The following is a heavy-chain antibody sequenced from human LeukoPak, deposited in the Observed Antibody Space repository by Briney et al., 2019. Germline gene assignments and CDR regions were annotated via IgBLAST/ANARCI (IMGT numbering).Heavy chain of an antibody. CDR3: ARDSSSSWSENWFDP. V-gene: IGHV1-18*04. Sequence: ASVKVSCKASGYTFTGYYMHWVRRAPGQGLEWMGWISAYNGNTNYAQKLQGRVTMTTDTSTSTAYMELRSLRSDDTAVYYCARDSSSSWSENWFDPWGQGTLVTVSS. CDR2: ISAYNGNT. D-gene: IGHD6-13*01. CDR1: GYTFTGYY. J-gene: IGHJ5*02.